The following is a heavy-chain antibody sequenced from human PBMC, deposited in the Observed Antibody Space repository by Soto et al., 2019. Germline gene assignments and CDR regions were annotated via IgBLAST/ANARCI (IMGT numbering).Heavy chain of an antibody. CDR3: ARASYTMSTNYYLDH. D-gene: IGHD3-10*02. J-gene: IGHJ4*02. Sequence: SLRLSCAASGFTFSSYAMNWVRQAPGKGLEWVSVISGSDGSTYYADSVKGRFNISRDGSKNTLYLQMNSLKAEDTAVYYCARASYTMSTNYYLDHWGQGTPVTVSS. V-gene: IGHV3-23*01. CDR2: ISGSDGST. CDR1: GFTFSSYA.